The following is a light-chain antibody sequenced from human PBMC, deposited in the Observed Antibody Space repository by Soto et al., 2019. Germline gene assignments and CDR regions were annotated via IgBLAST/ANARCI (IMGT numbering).Light chain of an antibody. CDR2: GAS. CDR1: QSVRTN. V-gene: IGKV3-15*01. Sequence: IVTTQYPDTLSVSPGETVTLSCRASQSVRTNLAWYQHKPGQSPRLLIYGASNRATGFPARFSGSGSGTEFTLTISSLQSEDFVVYYCQQYNDNWPTFGQGTKVDIK. J-gene: IGKJ1*01. CDR3: QQYNDNWPT.